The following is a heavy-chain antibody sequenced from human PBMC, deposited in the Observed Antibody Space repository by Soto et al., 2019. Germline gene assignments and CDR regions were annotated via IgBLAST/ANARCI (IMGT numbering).Heavy chain of an antibody. CDR1: RFTFSSYG. J-gene: IGHJ6*02. V-gene: IGHV3-30*18. CDR2: ISYDGSNK. Sequence: QVQLVESGGGVVQPGRSLRLSCAASRFTFSSYGIHWVRQAPGKGLEWVAVISYDGSNKYYADSVKGRFTISRDNSKNTLYLQMDSLRAEDSAVYYCANASSSWDGYYYYGMDVWGPGTTVTVSS. D-gene: IGHD6-13*01. CDR3: ANASSSWDGYYYYGMDV.